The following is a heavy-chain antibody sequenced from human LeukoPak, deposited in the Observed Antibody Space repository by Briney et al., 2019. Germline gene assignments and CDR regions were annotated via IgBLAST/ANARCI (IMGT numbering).Heavy chain of an antibody. V-gene: IGHV1-69*13. J-gene: IGHJ4*02. CDR3: ARSPSRYYFDY. D-gene: IGHD4-17*01. CDR1: GGTFSSYA. Sequence: ASVKVSCKASGGTFSSYAISWVRQAPGQGLEWMGGIIPIFGTANYAQRFQGRVTITADESTSTAYMELSSLRSEDTAVYYCARSPSRYYFDYWGQGTLVTVSS. CDR2: IIPIFGTA.